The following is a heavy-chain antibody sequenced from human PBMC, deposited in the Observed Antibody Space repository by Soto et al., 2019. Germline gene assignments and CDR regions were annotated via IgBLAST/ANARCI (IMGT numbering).Heavy chain of an antibody. D-gene: IGHD3-10*01. CDR2: ISAYNGNT. J-gene: IGHJ4*02. Sequence: ASVKVSCKASGYTFTSYGISWVRQAPGQGLEWMGWISAYNGNTNYAQKLQGRVTMTTDTSTSTAYMELRSLRSDDTAVYYYARGPFNGGSYWPRDSGGEGPLVPASS. CDR1: GYTFTSYG. V-gene: IGHV1-18*01. CDR3: ARGPFNGGSYWPRDS.